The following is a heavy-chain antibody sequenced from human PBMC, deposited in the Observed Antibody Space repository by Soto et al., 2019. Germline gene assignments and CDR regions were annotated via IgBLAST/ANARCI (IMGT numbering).Heavy chain of an antibody. CDR1: GGSMTSSNW. J-gene: IGHJ4*02. V-gene: IGHV4-4*02. Sequence: SETLSLTCTVSGGSMTSSNWWNWVRQSPGKDLEWIGEAHHSGRTNYNPSLKSRVTISVDKSKNHFSLKLSSVTAADTAVYYCARSEATGLDYWGQGTLVTVSS. CDR3: ARSEATGLDY. CDR2: AHHSGRT. D-gene: IGHD1-26*01.